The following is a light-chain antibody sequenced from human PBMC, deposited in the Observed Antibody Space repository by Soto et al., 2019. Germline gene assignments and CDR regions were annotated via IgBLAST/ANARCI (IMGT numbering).Light chain of an antibody. CDR1: QSVSSTY. CDR2: GAS. CDR3: QHYGSSRWT. J-gene: IGKJ1*01. Sequence: EIVLTQSPGTLSLSPGERATISCRASQSVSSTYLAWYQQKPGQAPRLLIYGASTRATGLPDRFSGSGSGTDFTLTISRMEPEDFAVYYCQHYGSSRWTFGQGTKVDIK. V-gene: IGKV3-20*01.